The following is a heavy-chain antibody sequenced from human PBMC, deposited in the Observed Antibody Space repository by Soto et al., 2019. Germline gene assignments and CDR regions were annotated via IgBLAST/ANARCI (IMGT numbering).Heavy chain of an antibody. CDR1: GFTFSDYY. J-gene: IGHJ5*02. Sequence: GGSLRLSCAAAGFTFSDYYMSWIRQAPGKGLEWVSYISSSSSYTNYADSVKGRFTISRDNAKNSLYLQMNSLRAEDTAVYYCARDYGSGYNWFDPWGQGTLVTVSS. CDR3: ARDYGSGYNWFDP. V-gene: IGHV3-11*05. D-gene: IGHD3-10*01. CDR2: ISSSSSYT.